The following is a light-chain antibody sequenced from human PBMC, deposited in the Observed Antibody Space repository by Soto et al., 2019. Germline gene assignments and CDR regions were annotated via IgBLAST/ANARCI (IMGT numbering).Light chain of an antibody. Sequence: EIVLTPSLATLSLSPGERATLSCRASQSISSHLTWYQQKPGQAPRLLIYDASNRATDIPARFSSSGSGTDFALTISSLEPEDFAVYYWQRSDWPLACGGGTKVEIK. J-gene: IGKJ4*01. CDR2: DAS. CDR3: QRSDWPLA. CDR1: QSISSH. V-gene: IGKV3-11*01.